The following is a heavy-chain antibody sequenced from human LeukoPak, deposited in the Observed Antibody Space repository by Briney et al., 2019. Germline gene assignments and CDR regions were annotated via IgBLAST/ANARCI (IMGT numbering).Heavy chain of an antibody. CDR2: INPYSGGT. V-gene: IGHV1-2*02. D-gene: IGHD6-13*01. Sequence: ASVKVSCKASGYTFTGYYIHWVRQTPGQGLEWMGWINPYSGGTNYAQKFQDRVTMTRDTSISTAYMELSRLRSDDSAMCYCARDRSGGSASVYYWGQGTLVTVSS. J-gene: IGHJ4*02. CDR3: ARDRSGGSASVYY. CDR1: GYTFTGYY.